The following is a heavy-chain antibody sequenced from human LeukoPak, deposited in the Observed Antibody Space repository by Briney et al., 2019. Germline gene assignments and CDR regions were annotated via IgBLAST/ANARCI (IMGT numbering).Heavy chain of an antibody. CDR3: ARKGLVGAYQLLYLPFDY. CDR1: GFTFSSYA. V-gene: IGHV3-23*01. CDR2: ISGSGGST. J-gene: IGHJ4*02. D-gene: IGHD2-2*02. Sequence: PGGSLRLSCAASGFTFSSYAMSWVRQAPGKGLEWVSTISGSGGSTYYADSVKGRFTISRDNSKNTLYLQMNSLRAEDTAVYYCARKGLVGAYQLLYLPFDYWGQGTLVTVSS.